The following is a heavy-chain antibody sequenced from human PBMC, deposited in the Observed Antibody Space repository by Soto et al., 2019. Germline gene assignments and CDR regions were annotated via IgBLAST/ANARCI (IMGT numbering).Heavy chain of an antibody. Sequence: QVQLVQSGAELRQPGSSVRVSCKASGGTLSKFGIAWFRQAPGQRPEWMGNIPPIFDEPHYAFTMKNRLNTVANKSNAVVYIELSSLTSQDTAIYSCAKYRPYNLTGSIRPHDASDFWGQGT. CDR3: AKYRPYNLTGSIRPHDASDF. CDR2: IPPIFDEP. D-gene: IGHD6-6*01. V-gene: IGHV1-69*06. J-gene: IGHJ3*01. CDR1: GGTLSKFG.